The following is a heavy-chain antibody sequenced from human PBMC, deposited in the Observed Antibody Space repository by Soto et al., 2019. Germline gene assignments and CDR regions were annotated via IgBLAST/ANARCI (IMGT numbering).Heavy chain of an antibody. CDR2: IYAGGNT. Sequence: AGCLRLSCAAAGCTGIGNCSSRIRRAPGKGLEWVSVIYAGGNTHYADSVEGRFTISRDNSNNMLYLQMNSLRAEDTAVYYCVREKVTMIVGFYYFDYWGQGTRVTVSS. J-gene: IGHJ4*02. D-gene: IGHD3-22*01. V-gene: IGHV3-66*01. CDR3: VREKVTMIVGFYYFDY. CDR1: GCTGIGNC.